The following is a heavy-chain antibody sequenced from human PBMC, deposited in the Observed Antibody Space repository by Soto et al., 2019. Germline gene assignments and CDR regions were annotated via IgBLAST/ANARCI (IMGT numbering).Heavy chain of an antibody. D-gene: IGHD4-17*01. CDR2: IYSGGNT. J-gene: IGHJ4*02. Sequence: EVQLVESGGGLVQPGGSLRLSCAASGVTVSNNYMSWVRQAPGKGLEWVSVIYSGGNTKYADSVKGRFNTSRDSSQNTLYLHMNSLRAEDTAVYYCARNMPVTTLGYWGQGTLVTVSS. V-gene: IGHV3-66*01. CDR3: ARNMPVTTLGY. CDR1: GVTVSNNY.